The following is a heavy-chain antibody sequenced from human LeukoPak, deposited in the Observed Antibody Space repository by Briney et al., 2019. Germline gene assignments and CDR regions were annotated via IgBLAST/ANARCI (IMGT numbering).Heavy chain of an antibody. J-gene: IGHJ6*02. CDR1: GFIFSSYS. D-gene: IGHD6-13*01. Sequence: PGGSLRLSCAASGFIFSSYSMSWVRQAPGKGLGWVSVITGSGGNTYYADSVKGRFTISKDNSKNTVYLQMSSLRVDDTAVYYCAKAASSSWPSYYYGMDVWGQGTTVTASS. CDR2: ITGSGGNT. CDR3: AKAASSSWPSYYYGMDV. V-gene: IGHV3-23*01.